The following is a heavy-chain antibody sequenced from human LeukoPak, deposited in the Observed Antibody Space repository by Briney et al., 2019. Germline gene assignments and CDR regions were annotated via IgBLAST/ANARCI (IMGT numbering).Heavy chain of an antibody. CDR1: GYTFTSYD. CDR2: MNPNSGNT. V-gene: IGHV1-8*01. D-gene: IGHD3-9*01. CDR3: ARGLTGSYRFGY. J-gene: IGHJ4*02. Sequence: ASVKVSCKASGYTFTSYDINWVRQATGQGLEWRGWMNPNSGNTGYAQKFQGRGTMTRNTSISTAYMELSSLRSEDTAVYYCARGLTGSYRFGYWGQGTQVTVSS.